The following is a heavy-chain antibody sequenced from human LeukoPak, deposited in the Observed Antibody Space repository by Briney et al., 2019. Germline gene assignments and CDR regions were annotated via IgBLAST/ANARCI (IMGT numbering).Heavy chain of an antibody. V-gene: IGHV1-18*01. D-gene: IGHD3-3*01. CDR1: GYTFTSYG. J-gene: IGHJ4*02. CDR2: ISAYSGNT. Sequence: ASVKVSCKASGYTFTSYGISWVRQAPGQGLEWMGWISAYSGNTNYAQKLQGRVTMTTDTSTSTAYMELRSLRSDDTAVYYCARVHYDFWSGYSYYFDYWGQGTLVTVSS. CDR3: ARVHYDFWSGYSYYFDY.